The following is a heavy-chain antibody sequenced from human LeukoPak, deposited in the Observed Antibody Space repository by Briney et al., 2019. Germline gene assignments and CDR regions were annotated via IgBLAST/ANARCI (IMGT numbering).Heavy chain of an antibody. CDR2: INHSGST. Sequence: SETLSLTCAVYGGSFSGYYWSWIRQPPGKGLEWIGEINHSGSTNYNPSLKSRVTISVDTSKNQFSLKLSSVTAADTAVYYCARGYSSSWYYDYFDYWGQGTLVTVSS. CDR3: ARGYSSSWYYDYFDY. D-gene: IGHD6-13*01. V-gene: IGHV4-34*01. CDR1: GGSFSGYY. J-gene: IGHJ4*02.